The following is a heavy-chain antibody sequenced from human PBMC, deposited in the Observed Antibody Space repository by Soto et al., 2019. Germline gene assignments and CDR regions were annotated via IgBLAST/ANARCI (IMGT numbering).Heavy chain of an antibody. CDR1: GNTFTNYY. D-gene: IGHD2-21*02. CDR3: ARGGHVVVVTAAFDY. Sequence: QVQLMQSGAEVKKPGSSVKVSCKASGNTFTNYYIHWVRQAPGQGLEWMGTINPSGGHTTYSQTFLGRVTMPRDTSTSTLYMELTSLTSDDTAVYYCARGGHVVVVTAAFDYWGQGTLVTGSS. J-gene: IGHJ4*02. CDR2: INPSGGHT. V-gene: IGHV1-46*01.